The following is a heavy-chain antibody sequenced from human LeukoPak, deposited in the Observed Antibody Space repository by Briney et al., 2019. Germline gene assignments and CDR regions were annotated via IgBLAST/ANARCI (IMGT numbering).Heavy chain of an antibody. CDR3: ARDEDCSGGSCYSDAFEI. CDR1: GGSIRSYY. CDR2: IYTSGST. J-gene: IGHJ3*02. Sequence: SETLSLTCTVSGGSIRSYYWTWIRQPAGKGLEWIGRIYTSGSTNYNPSLKSRVTMSVDTSKNQFSLKLSSVTAADTAVYYCARDEDCSGGSCYSDAFEIWGQGTMVTASS. D-gene: IGHD2-15*01. V-gene: IGHV4-4*07.